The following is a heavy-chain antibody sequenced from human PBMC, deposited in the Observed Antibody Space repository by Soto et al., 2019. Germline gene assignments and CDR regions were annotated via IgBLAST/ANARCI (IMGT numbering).Heavy chain of an antibody. CDR3: VREVYINVDS. J-gene: IGHJ4*02. V-gene: IGHV4-61*01. Sequence: QVQLEESGPGLVKPSETLSLTCSVAGGSVSSSPSYWNWIRQPPGKGLEWIGYVFYSGSTNYNPSLERRVTISLDISKNEYSLRMRSLTAAETAVHYSVREVYINVDSWVQGTLINVSS. CDR2: VFYSGST. CDR1: GGSVSSSPSY.